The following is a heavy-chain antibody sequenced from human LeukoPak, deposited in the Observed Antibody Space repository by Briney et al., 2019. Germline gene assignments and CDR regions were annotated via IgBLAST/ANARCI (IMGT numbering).Heavy chain of an antibody. D-gene: IGHD6-19*01. CDR1: GLTFSSYA. CDR2: ISGSGAST. J-gene: IGHJ5*02. V-gene: IGHV3-23*01. Sequence: PGGSLRLSCGASGLTFSSYALNWVRQTPGKGLEWVSTISGSGASTYYADAVRGRFTISRDNSRNTLHNHKSKLRSEDTGVYYCAKGYSNGFGAWGQGTLVTVSS. CDR3: AKGYSNGFGA.